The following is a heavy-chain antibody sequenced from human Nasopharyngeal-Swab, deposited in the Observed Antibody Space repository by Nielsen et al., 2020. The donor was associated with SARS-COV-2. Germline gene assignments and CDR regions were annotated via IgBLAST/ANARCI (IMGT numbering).Heavy chain of an antibody. D-gene: IGHD3-22*01. CDR2: INHSGST. CDR3: ARGTSNYYDSSGTIDY. Sequence: RQAPGKGLEWIGEINHSGSTNYNPSLKSRVTISVDTSKNQFSLKLSSVTAADTAVYYCARGTSNYYDSSGTIDYWGQGTLVNVSS. J-gene: IGHJ4*02. V-gene: IGHV4-34*01.